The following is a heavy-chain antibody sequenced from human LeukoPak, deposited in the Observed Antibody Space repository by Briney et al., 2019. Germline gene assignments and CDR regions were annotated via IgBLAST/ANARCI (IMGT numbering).Heavy chain of an antibody. CDR2: IRPDQSDI. CDR1: GYNFCAFW. D-gene: IGHD6-13*01. V-gene: IGHV5-51*01. CDR3: VRPAIRAGLDY. Sequence: GESLQISCKVAGYNFCAFWIGWVRQMPGKGLEWMGIIRPDQSDIKYSPSFQGQVTISADKSINTAYLQWNGLKASDTAMYYCVRPAIRAGLDYWGQGTLVTVSS. J-gene: IGHJ4*02.